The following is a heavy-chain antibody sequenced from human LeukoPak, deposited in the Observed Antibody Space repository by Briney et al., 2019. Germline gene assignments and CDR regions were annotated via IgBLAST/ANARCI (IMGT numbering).Heavy chain of an antibody. Sequence: GGSLRPSCAASGFTFSSYAMSWVRQAPGKGLEWVSAISGSGGSTYYADSVKGRFTISRDNAKNSPYLQMNSLRAEDTAVYYCAREVYGDYPYLSLEYYFDYWGQGTLVTVSS. V-gene: IGHV3-23*01. D-gene: IGHD4-17*01. CDR2: ISGSGGST. CDR3: AREVYGDYPYLSLEYYFDY. J-gene: IGHJ4*02. CDR1: GFTFSSYA.